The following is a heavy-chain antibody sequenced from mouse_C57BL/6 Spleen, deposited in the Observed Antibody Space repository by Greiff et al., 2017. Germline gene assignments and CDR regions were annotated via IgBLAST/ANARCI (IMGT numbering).Heavy chain of an antibody. D-gene: IGHD1-1*01. CDR2: INPNYGTT. J-gene: IGHJ4*01. V-gene: IGHV1-39*01. Sequence: VQLQQSGPELVKPGASVKISCKASGYSFTDYNMNWVKQSNGKSLEWIGVINPNYGTTSYNQKFKGKATLTVDQSSSTAYMQLNSLTSEDSAVYDCAREGYGSSYDAMDYWGQGTSVTVSS. CDR3: AREGYGSSYDAMDY. CDR1: GYSFTDYN.